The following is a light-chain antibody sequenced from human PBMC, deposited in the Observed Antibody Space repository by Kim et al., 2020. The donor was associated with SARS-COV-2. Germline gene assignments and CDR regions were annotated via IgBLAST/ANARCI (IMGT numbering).Light chain of an antibody. CDR1: QTVASSY. Sequence: PGERATLSCGASQTVASSYLAWYQQKPGRAPTLLIYDASTRATGIPDRFSGSGSGTDFTLTISRLEPDDFAMYYCQQYGNSPLTFGPGTKVD. J-gene: IGKJ3*01. V-gene: IGKV3D-20*01. CDR2: DAS. CDR3: QQYGNSPLT.